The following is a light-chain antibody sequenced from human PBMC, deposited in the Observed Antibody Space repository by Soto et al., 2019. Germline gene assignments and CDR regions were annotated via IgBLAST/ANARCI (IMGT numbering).Light chain of an antibody. J-gene: IGLJ3*02. CDR3: SLYASTNTFM. CDR1: SSDIGRYNL. V-gene: IGLV2-23*02. Sequence: ALTQPASVSGSPGQSITISCTGTSSDIGRYNLVSWYQQHPGKPPKLMIYEATKRPSGVSNRFSGSKSGNTASLTISGLQAEDEADYYCSLYASTNTFMFGGGTKVTVL. CDR2: EAT.